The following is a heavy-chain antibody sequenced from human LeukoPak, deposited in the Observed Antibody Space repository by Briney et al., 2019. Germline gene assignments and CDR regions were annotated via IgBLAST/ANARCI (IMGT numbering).Heavy chain of an antibody. CDR2: INAGNGNT. CDR1: GYTFTSYA. J-gene: IGHJ4*02. Sequence: ASVTVSCTASGYTFTSYAMHWVRQAPGQRLEWMGWINAGNGNTKYSQSVQGRVTITRDTSASTAYMELSSLRSEDTAMYFCARYAASTEFEYWGQGTLVTVSS. D-gene: IGHD1-14*01. V-gene: IGHV1-3*01. CDR3: ARYAASTEFEY.